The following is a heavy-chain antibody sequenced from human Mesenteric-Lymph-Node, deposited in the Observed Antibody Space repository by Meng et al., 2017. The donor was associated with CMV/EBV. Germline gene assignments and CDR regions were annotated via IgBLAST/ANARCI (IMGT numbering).Heavy chain of an antibody. J-gene: IGHJ4*02. Sequence: SETLSLTCSVSGASISNYFWSWIRQPPGKGLEWIGYSYYTGSTNYNPSLKSRVTISVDTSKNQFSLKVNSVTAADTAVYYCARAGVYSSSWLYFDYWGQGTPVTVSS. V-gene: IGHV4-59*01. CDR1: GASISNYF. D-gene: IGHD6-13*01. CDR2: SYYTGST. CDR3: ARAGVYSSSWLYFDY.